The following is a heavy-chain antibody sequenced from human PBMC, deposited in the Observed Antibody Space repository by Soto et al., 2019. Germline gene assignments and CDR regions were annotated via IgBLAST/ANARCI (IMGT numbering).Heavy chain of an antibody. V-gene: IGHV3-74*01. D-gene: IGHD6-13*01. CDR3: AKDSWYFDL. Sequence: PGESLKISCEASGFVFTNFRMHWVRHVPGKGLVWVARIDTSGHSTNYAESVKGRFTISRDNAKNTVSLQMNSLRVEDTGVYYCAKDSWYFDLWSQGSQVTVSS. CDR1: GFVFTNFR. CDR2: IDTSGHST. J-gene: IGHJ4*02.